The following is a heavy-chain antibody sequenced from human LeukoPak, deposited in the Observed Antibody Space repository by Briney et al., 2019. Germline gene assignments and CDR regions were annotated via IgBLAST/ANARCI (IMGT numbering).Heavy chain of an antibody. J-gene: IGHJ4*02. CDR3: ARELEMATTGLDY. CDR1: GFTFSSYS. D-gene: IGHD5-24*01. CDR2: ISSSSSYI. Sequence: SGGSLRLSCAASGFTFSSYSMNWVRQAPGKGLEWVSSISSSSSYIYYADSVKGRFTISRDNAKNSLYLQMNSLRAEDTAVYYCARELEMATTGLDYWGQGTLVTVSS. V-gene: IGHV3-21*01.